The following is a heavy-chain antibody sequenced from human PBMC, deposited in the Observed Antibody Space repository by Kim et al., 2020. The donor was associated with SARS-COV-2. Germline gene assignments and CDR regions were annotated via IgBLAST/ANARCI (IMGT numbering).Heavy chain of an antibody. J-gene: IGHJ6*02. Sequence: KSQGRVTITADESTSTAYMELSSLRSEDTAVYYCAGNARIAARPSYGMDVWGQGTTVTVSS. CDR3: AGNARIAARPSYGMDV. V-gene: IGHV1-69*01. D-gene: IGHD6-6*01.